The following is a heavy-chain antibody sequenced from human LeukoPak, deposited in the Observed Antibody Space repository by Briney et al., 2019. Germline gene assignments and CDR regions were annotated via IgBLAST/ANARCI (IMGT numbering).Heavy chain of an antibody. V-gene: IGHV4-39*07. Sequence: PSETLSLTCTVSGGSISSSSYYWGWIRQPPGKGLEWIGSIYYRGSTYYNPSLKSRITMSLDTSKNQFSLKLSSVTAADTAVYYCARRGGNSYYYYGMDVWGQGTTVTVSS. CDR1: GGSISSSSYY. J-gene: IGHJ6*02. D-gene: IGHD2-15*01. CDR2: IYYRGST. CDR3: ARRGGNSYYYYGMDV.